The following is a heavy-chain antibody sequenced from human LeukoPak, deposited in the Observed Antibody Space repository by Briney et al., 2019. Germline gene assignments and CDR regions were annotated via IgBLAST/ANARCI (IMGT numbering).Heavy chain of an antibody. CDR2: ISSGGNT. Sequence: GGSLRLSCAASGFTVSSNHMSWVRQAPGKGLEWVSVISSGGNTYYGDSVKGRFTISRDNSKNTLYLHMNSLRAEDTAVYYCAREGPYYFDYWGQGTLVTVSS. CDR3: AREGPYYFDY. V-gene: IGHV3-53*01. J-gene: IGHJ4*02. CDR1: GFTVSSNH.